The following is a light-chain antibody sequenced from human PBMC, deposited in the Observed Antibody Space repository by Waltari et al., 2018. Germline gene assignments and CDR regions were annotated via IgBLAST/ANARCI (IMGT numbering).Light chain of an antibody. Sequence: QSVLTQPPSASGSPGQTVTISCSGTRSTIGDNYVYWYQQVPPTAPRLLIYKNNQRPSGVTDRFSGSKSGTSATLAISARPSEDAATYYCTAWDDSLSSMIFGGGTKVTVL. J-gene: IGLJ2*01. CDR1: RSTIGDNY. CDR2: KNN. V-gene: IGLV1-47*01. CDR3: TAWDDSLSSMI.